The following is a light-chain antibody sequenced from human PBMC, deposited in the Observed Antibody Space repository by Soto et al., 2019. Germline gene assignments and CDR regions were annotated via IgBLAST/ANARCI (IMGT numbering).Light chain of an antibody. CDR2: AAS. J-gene: IGKJ1*01. CDR1: QSISSY. V-gene: IGKV1-39*01. Sequence: IKLVQSPCALSASLGDRATITCRASQSISSYLNWYQQKPGKAPKLLIYAASSLQSGVPSRFSGSASGTEFTLTISSLQPDDFATYFCQQYSTYSWTFGQAAKVDI. CDR3: QQYSTYSWT.